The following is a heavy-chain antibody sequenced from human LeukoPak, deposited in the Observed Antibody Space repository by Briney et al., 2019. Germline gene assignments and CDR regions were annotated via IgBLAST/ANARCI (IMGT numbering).Heavy chain of an antibody. V-gene: IGHV3-64D*06. CDR3: VPQFTLVAISYFDY. Sequence: GGSLRLSCSASGFTFNTFAMHWVRQAPGKGLEYVSSISTDGGTTYYADSVKGRFIISRDNSKNALYLQMSSLRVEDTALYYCVPQFTLVAISYFDYWGRGTLVTVSS. CDR2: ISTDGGTT. J-gene: IGHJ4*02. CDR1: GFTFNTFA. D-gene: IGHD2-15*01.